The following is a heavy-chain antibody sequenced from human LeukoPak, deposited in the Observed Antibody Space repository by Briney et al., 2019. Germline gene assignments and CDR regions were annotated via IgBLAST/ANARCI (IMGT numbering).Heavy chain of an antibody. V-gene: IGHV3-23*01. Sequence: GGSLRLSCAASGFTFNNYAMSWVRQAPGKGLEWVSAVSGSGTATFYADSVKGRFTISRDDSKNTLFLQMNSLRADDTAVYYCATRTVGAIYYWGQGTLVTVSS. CDR2: VSGSGTAT. CDR1: GFTFNNYA. D-gene: IGHD1-26*01. J-gene: IGHJ4*02. CDR3: ATRTVGAIYY.